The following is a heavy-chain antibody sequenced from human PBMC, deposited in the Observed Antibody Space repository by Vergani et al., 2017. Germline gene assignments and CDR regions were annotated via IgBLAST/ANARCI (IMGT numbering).Heavy chain of an antibody. Sequence: QVQLVESGGGVVQPGRSLRLSCAASGFTFSSYGMHWVRQAPGKGLEWVSAISGSGGSTYYADSVKGRFTISRDNSKNTLYLQMNSLRAEDTAVYYCANGPQTYYYDSSGYYYDDYWGQGTLVTVSS. CDR2: ISGSGGST. CDR1: GFTFSSYG. J-gene: IGHJ4*02. CDR3: ANGPQTYYYDSSGYYYDDY. V-gene: IGHV3-NL1*01. D-gene: IGHD3-22*01.